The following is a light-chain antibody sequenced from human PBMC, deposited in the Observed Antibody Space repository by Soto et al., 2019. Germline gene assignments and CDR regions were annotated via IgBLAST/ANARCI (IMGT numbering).Light chain of an antibody. V-gene: IGKV3-20*01. CDR1: QSVSTNY. CDR3: QQYGGSSYT. CDR2: GAS. J-gene: IGKJ2*01. Sequence: EIVMTQSPATLSVPPGERATLSCRASQSVSTNYLAWYQQKPGQAPRLLIYGASSRATGIPDRFSGSGSGTDFTLTISRLEPEDFAVYYCQQYGGSSYTFGQGTKVDI.